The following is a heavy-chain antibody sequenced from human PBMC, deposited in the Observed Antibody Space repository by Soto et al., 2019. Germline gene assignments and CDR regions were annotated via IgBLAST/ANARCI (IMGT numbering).Heavy chain of an antibody. V-gene: IGHV3-15*01. CDR2: IKSKTDGGTT. J-gene: IGHJ4*02. CDR1: GFTFSNAW. CDR3: TTEAYCTGGSCYSVWVPFDY. D-gene: IGHD2-15*01. Sequence: EVQLVESGGGLVKPGGSLRLSCAASGFTFSNAWMSWVRQAPGKGLEWVGRIKSKTDGGTTDYAAPVKGRFTISRDDSKNTLYLQMNSLKTEDTAVYYCTTEAYCTGGSCYSVWVPFDYWGQGTLVTVSS.